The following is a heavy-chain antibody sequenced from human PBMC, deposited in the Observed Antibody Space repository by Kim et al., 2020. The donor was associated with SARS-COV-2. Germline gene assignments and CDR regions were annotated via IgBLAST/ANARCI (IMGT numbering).Heavy chain of an antibody. CDR3: ARSALGGYDWLPHVGYCGGDCYPDY. Sequence: GGSLRLSCAASGFTFSSYSMNWVRQAPGKGLEWVSSISSSSSYIYYADSVKGRFTISRDNAKNSLYLQMNSLRAEDTAVYYCARSALGGYDWLPHVGYCGGDCYPDYWGQGTLVTVSS. CDR2: ISSSSSYI. D-gene: IGHD2-21*02. CDR1: GFTFSSYS. J-gene: IGHJ4*02. V-gene: IGHV3-21*01.